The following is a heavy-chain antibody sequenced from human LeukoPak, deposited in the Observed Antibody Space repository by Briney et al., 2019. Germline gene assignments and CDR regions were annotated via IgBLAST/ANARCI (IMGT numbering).Heavy chain of an antibody. CDR3: ARGPSGGDAFDI. CDR1: GFTFSSYS. CDR2: ISSGSSTI. V-gene: IGHV3-48*01. J-gene: IGHJ3*02. Sequence: PGGSLRLSCAASGFTFSSYSMNWVRQAPGKGLEWVSYISSGSSTIYYADFVKGRFTISRDNAKNSLYLQMNSLRAEDTAVYYCARGPSGGDAFDIWGQGTMVTVSS. D-gene: IGHD6-25*01.